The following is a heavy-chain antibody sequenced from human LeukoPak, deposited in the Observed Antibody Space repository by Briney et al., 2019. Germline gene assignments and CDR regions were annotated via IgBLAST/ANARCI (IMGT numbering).Heavy chain of an antibody. J-gene: IGHJ5*02. CDR2: ISYSGST. CDR1: GGSISSYY. Sequence: PSGTLSLTCTVSGGSISSYYWSWIRQPPGKGLEWIGYISYSGSTNFNPSLKSRVTISVDTSKNQFSLKLSSVTAADTAVYYCAREGTAGTNLNWFDPWGQGTLVTVSS. V-gene: IGHV4-59*01. D-gene: IGHD1-1*01. CDR3: AREGTAGTNLNWFDP.